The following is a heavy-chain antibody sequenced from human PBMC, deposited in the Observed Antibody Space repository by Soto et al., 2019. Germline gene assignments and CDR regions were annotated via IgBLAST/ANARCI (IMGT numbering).Heavy chain of an antibody. J-gene: IGHJ4*02. CDR2: MNAGNGNT. CDR1: GYTFTSYA. Sequence: ASVKVSCKASGYTFTSYAMHWVRQAPGQRLEWMGWMNAGNGNTKYAQKFQGRVTMTRNTSVSTAYMELSSLRSEDTAVYYCARERTYFGDYWGQGTLVTVSS. V-gene: IGHV1-3*01. D-gene: IGHD3-9*01. CDR3: ARERTYFGDY.